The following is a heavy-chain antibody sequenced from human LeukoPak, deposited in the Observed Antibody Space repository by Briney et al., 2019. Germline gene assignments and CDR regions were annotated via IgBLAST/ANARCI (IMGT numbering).Heavy chain of an antibody. CDR2: IYTNGVT. V-gene: IGHV4-61*02. Sequence: SQTLSLTCTVSGGSFSSGSYHWSWLRQPAGTGLEGIGRIYTNGVTHYNPSLKSRVTMSIDTSKNQFSLKLSSVTAADTAVYYCARDPVGHCSGGSCPPGYYYGMDVWGQGTTVTVSS. J-gene: IGHJ6*02. D-gene: IGHD2-15*01. CDR1: GGSFSSGSYH. CDR3: ARDPVGHCSGGSCPPGYYYGMDV.